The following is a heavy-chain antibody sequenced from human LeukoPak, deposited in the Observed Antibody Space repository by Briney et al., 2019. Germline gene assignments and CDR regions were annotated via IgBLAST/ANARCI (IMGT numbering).Heavy chain of an antibody. J-gene: IGHJ4*02. CDR2: NRGSRNSL. CDR1: GFTFRYQA. Sequence: PGGALRLSCPASGFTFRYQALDWVRPAPGQGLEWVACNRGSRNSLNHADSLQGRFAHSRDNAKQSLHLQLKCLGGEDTAVHYFARLAAPYPLVYWGQGTLVTVSS. CDR3: ARLAAPYPLVY. V-gene: IGHV3-21*04.